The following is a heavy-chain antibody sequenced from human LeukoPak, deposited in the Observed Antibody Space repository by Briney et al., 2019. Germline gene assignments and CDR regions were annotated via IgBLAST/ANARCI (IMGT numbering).Heavy chain of an antibody. CDR2: INPNSGGT. CDR3: ARVAPRIAAAGTGRSAFDI. V-gene: IGHV1-2*06. CDR1: GYTFSGYY. Sequence: AASVKVSCKASGYTFSGYYIHWVRQAPGQGLEWMGRINPNSGGTNFAQKFQGRVTMTRDTSISTAYMQLSRLRSDDTAVYYCARVAPRIAAAGTGRSAFDIWGQGTMVTVSS. J-gene: IGHJ3*02. D-gene: IGHD6-13*01.